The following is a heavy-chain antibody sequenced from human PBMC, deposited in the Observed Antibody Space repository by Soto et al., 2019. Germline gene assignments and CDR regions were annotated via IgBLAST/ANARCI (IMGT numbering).Heavy chain of an antibody. D-gene: IGHD2-15*01. CDR3: ARDLVVVASASYYYGMDV. CDR1: GFTFSSYG. Sequence: PGGSLRLSCAASGFTFSSYGMHWVRQAPGKGLEWVAVIWYDGSNKYYADSVKGRFTISRDNSKNTLYLQVNSLRAEDTAVYYCARDLVVVASASYYYGMDVWGQGTTVTVSS. V-gene: IGHV3-33*01. CDR2: IWYDGSNK. J-gene: IGHJ6*02.